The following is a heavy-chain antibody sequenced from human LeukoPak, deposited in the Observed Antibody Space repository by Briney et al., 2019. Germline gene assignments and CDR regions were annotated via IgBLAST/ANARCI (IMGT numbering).Heavy chain of an antibody. Sequence: SQTLSLPCTVSGGSISSGSYYWSWIRQPPGKGLEWIGYIYYSGSTNYNPSLKSRVTISVDTSKNQFSLKLSSVTAADTAVYYCARFLDSSGYPYYYYYMDVWGKGTTVTISS. J-gene: IGHJ6*03. D-gene: IGHD3-22*01. CDR2: IYYSGST. CDR1: GGSISSGSYY. V-gene: IGHV4-61*01. CDR3: ARFLDSSGYPYYYYYMDV.